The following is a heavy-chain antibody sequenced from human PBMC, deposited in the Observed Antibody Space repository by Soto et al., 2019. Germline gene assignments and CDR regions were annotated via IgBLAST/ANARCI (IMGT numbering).Heavy chain of an antibody. V-gene: IGHV3-21*01. J-gene: IGHJ4*02. CDR2: ISSSSSYI. Sequence: GGSLRLSCAASGFTFSSYSMNWVRQAPGKGLEWVSSISSSSSYIYYADSVKGRFTISRDNAKNSLYLQMNSLRAEDTAVYYCARYFLNYDSSGYYLVADYWGQGTLVTVSS. D-gene: IGHD3-22*01. CDR3: ARYFLNYDSSGYYLVADY. CDR1: GFTFSSYS.